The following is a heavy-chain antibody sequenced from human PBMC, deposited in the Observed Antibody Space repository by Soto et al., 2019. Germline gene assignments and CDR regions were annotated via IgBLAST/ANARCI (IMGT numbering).Heavy chain of an antibody. CDR1: GFIFSSYS. Sequence: EVQLVESGGGLVQPGGSLRLSCAASGFIFSSYSMNWVRQAPGKGLEWVSYISSSSSTIYYADSVKGRFTISRDNAKNSRYLQINSLRAEDPAVYYGARDAGTYYYGSGNRTHSFDYWGQGTLVTVSS. V-gene: IGHV3-48*01. CDR3: ARDAGTYYYGSGNRTHSFDY. D-gene: IGHD3-10*01. J-gene: IGHJ4*02. CDR2: ISSSSSTI.